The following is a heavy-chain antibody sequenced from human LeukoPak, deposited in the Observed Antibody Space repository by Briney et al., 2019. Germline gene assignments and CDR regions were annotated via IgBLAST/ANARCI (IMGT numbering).Heavy chain of an antibody. J-gene: IGHJ3*02. CDR2: VFHSRTT. D-gene: IGHD2-21*02. V-gene: IGHV4-59*07. CDR1: GDSLTSHL. Sequence: SDTLPLTCNVSGDSLTSHLWSWLRQTPGKGLEGIGYVFHSRTTNYTPSLKSRVTISIDTSKKQLYLRLASVTAADTAVYYCARRMVTVTDAFDIWGGGTRVSVS. CDR3: ARRMVTVTDAFDI.